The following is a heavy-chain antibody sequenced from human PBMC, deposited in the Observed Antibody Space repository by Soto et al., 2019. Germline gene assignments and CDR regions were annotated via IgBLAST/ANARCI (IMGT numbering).Heavy chain of an antibody. D-gene: IGHD3-9*01. Sequence: ASLRVAFKGSGYRFTHFYITWVRQAPGKGLEWMGAISPHNFNTNYAQKCRGRVTLTTEKSTNTAYMDLRSLTSDDTAVYYCARDEGGYDILTGYYKATHFDYWRQGVPVTVSS. J-gene: IGHJ4*02. CDR1: GYRFTHFY. CDR3: ARDEGGYDILTGYYKATHFDY. V-gene: IGHV1-18*01. CDR2: ISPHNFNT.